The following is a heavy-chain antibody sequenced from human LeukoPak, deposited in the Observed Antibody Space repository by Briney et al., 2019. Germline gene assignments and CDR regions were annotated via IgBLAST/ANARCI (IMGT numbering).Heavy chain of an antibody. CDR3: ARGATTKYTFDY. Sequence: AGGSLRLSCAASGFTFSSYAMTWVRQAPGKGLEWVSTISGSGGSTYYADSAKGRFTISRDNSKNTLYLQVNSLRAEDTAVYFCARGATTKYTFDYWGQGTLVTVSS. J-gene: IGHJ4*02. V-gene: IGHV3-23*01. CDR2: ISGSGGST. D-gene: IGHD1-26*01. CDR1: GFTFSSYA.